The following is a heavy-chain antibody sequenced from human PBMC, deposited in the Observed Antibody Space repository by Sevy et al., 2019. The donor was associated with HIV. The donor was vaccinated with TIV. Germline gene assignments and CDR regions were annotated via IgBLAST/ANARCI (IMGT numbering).Heavy chain of an antibody. Sequence: GGSLRLSCAASGFTFSGSAMHWVRQASGKGLEWVGRIRSKANSYATAYAASVKGRFTISGDDSKNTAYLQMNSLKTEDTAVYYCTRHEEWFGELAYYYYGMDVWGQGTTVTVSS. J-gene: IGHJ6*02. D-gene: IGHD3-10*01. V-gene: IGHV3-73*01. CDR3: TRHEEWFGELAYYYYGMDV. CDR1: GFTFSGSA. CDR2: IRSKANSYAT.